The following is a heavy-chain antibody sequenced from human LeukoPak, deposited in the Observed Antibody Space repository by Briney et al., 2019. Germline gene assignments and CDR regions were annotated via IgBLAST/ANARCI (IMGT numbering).Heavy chain of an antibody. CDR1: GYTFTGYY. Sequence: ASVKVSCKPSGYTFTGYYIHWVRQAPGQGLEWMGWINPNSGGTNYAQKFRGRVTMTRDTSTSTAYMERTRLTSDDTAVYYCAKEGDGYHPWGQGTLVTVSS. V-gene: IGHV1-2*02. D-gene: IGHD5-24*01. CDR2: INPNSGGT. J-gene: IGHJ5*02. CDR3: AKEGDGYHP.